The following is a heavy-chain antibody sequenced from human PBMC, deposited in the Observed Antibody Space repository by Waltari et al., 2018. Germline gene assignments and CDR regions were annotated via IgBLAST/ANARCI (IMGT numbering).Heavy chain of an antibody. Sequence: QVQLQESGPGLVKPSETLSLTCTVSGGSISSHYWSWIRQPPGKGLEWIGYIYYSGSTNNTPSLKSRVTISVDTSKNQFSLKLSSVTAADTAVYYCARNHAFDIWGQGTMVTVSS. V-gene: IGHV4-59*11. CDR2: IYYSGST. CDR1: GGSISSHY. J-gene: IGHJ3*02. CDR3: ARNHAFDI.